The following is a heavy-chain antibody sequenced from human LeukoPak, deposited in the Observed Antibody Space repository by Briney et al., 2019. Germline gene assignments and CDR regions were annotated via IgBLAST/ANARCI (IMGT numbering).Heavy chain of an antibody. J-gene: IGHJ4*02. CDR3: ARRHFGSALRDY. Sequence: SETLSLTCTVSGGSISSGGYYWSWIRQHPGKGLEWIGYIYYSGSTYYNPSLKSRVTISVDTSKNQFSLKLSFVTAADTAVYYCARRHFGSALRDYWGQGTLVTVSS. V-gene: IGHV4-31*03. CDR2: IYYSGST. D-gene: IGHD3-10*01. CDR1: GGSISSGGYY.